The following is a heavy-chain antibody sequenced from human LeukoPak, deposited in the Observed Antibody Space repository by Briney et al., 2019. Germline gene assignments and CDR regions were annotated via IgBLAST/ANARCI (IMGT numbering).Heavy chain of an antibody. V-gene: IGHV3-23*01. Sequence: GGSLRLSCAASGFTFSSYAMSWVRQTPGKGLEWVSGISGSGGSTYYADSVKGRFTISRDNSKETLYLQMNSLRAEDTAVYYCAKSGAGPTAFFDYWGQGTLVTVSS. CDR3: AKSGAGPTAFFDY. CDR1: GFTFSSYA. CDR2: ISGSGGST. D-gene: IGHD1-26*01. J-gene: IGHJ4*02.